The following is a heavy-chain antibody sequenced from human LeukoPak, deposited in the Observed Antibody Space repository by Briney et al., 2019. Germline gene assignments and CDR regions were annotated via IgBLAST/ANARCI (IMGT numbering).Heavy chain of an antibody. D-gene: IGHD2-15*01. Sequence: PGGSLRLSCAASGFSFSSYWMHCVRQAPGKGLVWVSCISTDGSETRYADSVKGRFTIYRDNAKNTLYLQMNSLTAEDTAVYYCATCSGGRCYSKGFDYWGQGTLVTVSS. CDR1: GFSFSSYW. CDR2: ISTDGSET. J-gene: IGHJ4*02. V-gene: IGHV3-74*01. CDR3: ATCSGGRCYSKGFDY.